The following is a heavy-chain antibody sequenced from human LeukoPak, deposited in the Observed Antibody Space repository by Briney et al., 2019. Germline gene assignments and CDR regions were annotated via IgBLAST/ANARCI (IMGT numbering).Heavy chain of an antibody. Sequence: GRSLRLSCAASGFTFSSYGMHWVRQAPGKGLEWVAVISYDGSNKYYADSVKGRFTISRDNSKNTLYLQMNSLRAEDTAVYYCARGRGYSGYVNFDYWGQGTLVTVSS. J-gene: IGHJ4*02. V-gene: IGHV3-30*03. CDR1: GFTFSSYG. CDR3: ARGRGYSGYVNFDY. D-gene: IGHD5-12*01. CDR2: ISYDGSNK.